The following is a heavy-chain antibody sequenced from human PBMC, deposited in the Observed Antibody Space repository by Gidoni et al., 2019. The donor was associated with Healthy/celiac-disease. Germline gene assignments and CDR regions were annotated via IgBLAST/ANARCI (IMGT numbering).Heavy chain of an antibody. CDR1: GFSFRSYG. CDR2: ISYDGSNK. CDR3: AKDSLGVWFGDMDY. J-gene: IGHJ4*02. Sequence: QVQLVEAGGGVVQPGRSLRLSWAASGFSFRSYGMHWVRQAPGKGLEWVAVISYDGSNKYYADSVKGRFTISRDNSKNTLYLQMNSLRAEDTAVYYCAKDSLGVWFGDMDYWGQGTLVTVSS. V-gene: IGHV3-30*18. D-gene: IGHD3-10*01.